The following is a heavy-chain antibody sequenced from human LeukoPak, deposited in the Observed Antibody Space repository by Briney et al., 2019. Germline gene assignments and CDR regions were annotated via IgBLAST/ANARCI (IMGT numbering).Heavy chain of an antibody. V-gene: IGHV5-51*01. CDR3: AIDSSGQWLAGYFDY. CDR2: IYPGDSDT. J-gene: IGHJ4*02. Sequence: LGESLKISCKGSGYSFSSYWIGWVRQMPGKGLEWMGIIYPGDSDTRYSPSFQGQVTISADKSISTAYLQWSSLKASDTAMYYCAIDSSGQWLAGYFDYWGQGTLVTVSS. D-gene: IGHD6-19*01. CDR1: GYSFSSYW.